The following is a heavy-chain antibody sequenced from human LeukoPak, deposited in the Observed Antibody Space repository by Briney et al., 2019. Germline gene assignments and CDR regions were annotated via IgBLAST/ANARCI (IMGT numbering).Heavy chain of an antibody. Sequence: PGGSLRLSCAASGFTFSSYGMHWVRQAPGKGLEWVAFIRYDGSNKYYADSVKGRFTISRDNSKNTLYLQMNSLRAEDTAVYYCAKDLLLWFGELFYFDYWGQGTLVTVSS. CDR1: GFTFSSYG. CDR3: AKDLLLWFGELFYFDY. CDR2: IRYDGSNK. J-gene: IGHJ4*02. V-gene: IGHV3-30*02. D-gene: IGHD3-10*01.